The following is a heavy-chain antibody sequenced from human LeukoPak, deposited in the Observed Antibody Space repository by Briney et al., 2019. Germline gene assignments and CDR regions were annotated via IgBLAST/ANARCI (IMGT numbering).Heavy chain of an antibody. Sequence: ASVKVSCKASGYTFTSYDINWVRQATGQGLEWMGWMNPNSGNTGYAQKFQGRVTMTRNTSISTAYMELSSLRSEDTAVYYCAREYKYGSGSYGLYYGMDVWGQGTTVTVSS. CDR2: MNPNSGNT. J-gene: IGHJ6*02. V-gene: IGHV1-8*01. D-gene: IGHD3-10*01. CDR3: AREYKYGSGSYGLYYGMDV. CDR1: GYTFTSYD.